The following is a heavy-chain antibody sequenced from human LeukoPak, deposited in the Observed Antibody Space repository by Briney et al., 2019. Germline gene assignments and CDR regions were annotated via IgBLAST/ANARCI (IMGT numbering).Heavy chain of an antibody. CDR2: ISYDGSNK. V-gene: IGHV3-30*03. Sequence: PGGSLRLSCAASGFTLSSFGMHWVRQAPGKGLEWVAVISYDGSNKYYADSVKGRFTISRDNSQNTLYLQMNSLRLEDTAVYYCGRLMGGYDSYFYGMDVWGQGTTVTVSS. D-gene: IGHD5-12*01. CDR1: GFTLSSFG. CDR3: GRLMGGYDSYFYGMDV. J-gene: IGHJ6*02.